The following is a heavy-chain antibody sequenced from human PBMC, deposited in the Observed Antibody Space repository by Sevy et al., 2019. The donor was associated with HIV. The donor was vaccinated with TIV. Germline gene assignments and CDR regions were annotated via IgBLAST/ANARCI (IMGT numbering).Heavy chain of an antibody. Sequence: GGSLRLSCAASGFTFSSYAMSWVRQAPGKGLEWVSAISGSGGSTYYADSVKGRFTISRDNSKNTLYLQMNSLGAEDTAVYYCASRNGYGDEGGAFDIWGQGTMVTVSS. CDR2: ISGSGGST. CDR3: ASRNGYGDEGGAFDI. V-gene: IGHV3-23*01. D-gene: IGHD4-17*01. CDR1: GFTFSSYA. J-gene: IGHJ3*02.